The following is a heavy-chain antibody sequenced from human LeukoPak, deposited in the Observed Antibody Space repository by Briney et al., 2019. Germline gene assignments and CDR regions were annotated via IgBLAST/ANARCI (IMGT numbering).Heavy chain of an antibody. CDR2: INTNTGNP. Sequence: GASVKVSCKASGYTFSNYAMNWVRQAPGQGLEWMGWINTNTGNPAYARGFTGRFVFSLDTSVNTAYLQISSLKAEDTAVYYCARSLHHYDTSGYFLNYWGQGTLVTVSS. J-gene: IGHJ4*02. CDR3: ARSLHHYDTSGYFLNY. CDR1: GYTFSNYA. D-gene: IGHD3-22*01. V-gene: IGHV7-4-1*02.